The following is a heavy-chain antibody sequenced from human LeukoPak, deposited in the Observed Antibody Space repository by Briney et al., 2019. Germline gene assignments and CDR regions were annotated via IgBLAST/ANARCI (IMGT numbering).Heavy chain of an antibody. CDR3: ASPYYYDSSGYYPFDY. J-gene: IGHJ4*02. CDR1: GGSISSGGYY. V-gene: IGHV4-39*07. Sequence: SQTLSLTCTVSGGSISSGGYYWGWIRQPPGKGLEWIGSIYHSGSTYYNPSLKSRVTISVDTSKNQFSLKLSSVTAADTAVYYCASPYYYDSSGYYPFDYWGQGTLVTVSS. D-gene: IGHD3-22*01. CDR2: IYHSGST.